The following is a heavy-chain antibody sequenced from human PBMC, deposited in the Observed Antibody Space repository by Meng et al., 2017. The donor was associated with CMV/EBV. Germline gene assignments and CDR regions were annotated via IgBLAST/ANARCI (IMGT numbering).Heavy chain of an antibody. Sequence: AASGFTFSSSAMHWVRQAPGKGLEWVAIISYNGSNKYYADSVKGRFTISRDNSKNTLYLQMNSLRAEDTAVYYCARSTSGSYYEFDYWGQGTLVTVSS. CDR2: ISYNGSNK. CDR3: ARSTSGSYYEFDY. J-gene: IGHJ4*02. D-gene: IGHD1-26*01. CDR1: GFTFSSSA. V-gene: IGHV3-30*04.